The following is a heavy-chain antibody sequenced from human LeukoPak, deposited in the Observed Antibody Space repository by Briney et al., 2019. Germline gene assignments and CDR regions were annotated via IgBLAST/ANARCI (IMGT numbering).Heavy chain of an antibody. CDR1: GYTFTGYY. V-gene: IGHV1-2*02. CDR2: INPNSGGT. CDR3: ARAGYYYDSSGYYEHAFETAEYLQH. Sequence: ASVKVSCKASGYTFTGYYIHWVREAPGQGLEWMGWINPNSGGTNYAQKFQGRVTMTRDTSISTAYMELSRLRSDDTAVYYCARAGYYYDSSGYYEHAFETAEYLQHWGQGTLVTVSS. D-gene: IGHD3-22*01. J-gene: IGHJ1*01.